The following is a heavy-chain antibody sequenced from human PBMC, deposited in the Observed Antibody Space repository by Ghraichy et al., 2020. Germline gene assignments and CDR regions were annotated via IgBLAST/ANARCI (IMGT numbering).Heavy chain of an antibody. V-gene: IGHV5-51*01. J-gene: IGHJ4*02. Sequence: GESLNISCKGSGYSFTTSWIGWVRQMPGKGLEWMGIIYPGDSDTRYSPSFQGQVTISADKSISTAYLHWSSLKASDTAMYYCARGPYSSAWWYYFDFWGQGALVTVSP. D-gene: IGHD6-19*01. CDR2: IYPGDSDT. CDR1: GYSFTTSW. CDR3: ARGPYSSAWWYYFDF.